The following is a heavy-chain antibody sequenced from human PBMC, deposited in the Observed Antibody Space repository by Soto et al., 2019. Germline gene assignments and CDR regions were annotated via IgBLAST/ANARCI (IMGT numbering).Heavy chain of an antibody. V-gene: IGHV3-23*01. CDR3: AKGSIEYSASVDQ. D-gene: IGHD5-12*01. CDR2: ISARGGSL. CDR1: GFSFSSYA. Sequence: EVQLLESGGGLVQPGGSLRLACTASGFSFSSYAMGWVRQAPGKGLEWVSVISARGGSLYFADSVKGRFTNSRDNSKNVLRLEMNTLRADEKDPYFCAKGSIEYSASVDQWGQVTLVLVSS. J-gene: IGHJ4*02.